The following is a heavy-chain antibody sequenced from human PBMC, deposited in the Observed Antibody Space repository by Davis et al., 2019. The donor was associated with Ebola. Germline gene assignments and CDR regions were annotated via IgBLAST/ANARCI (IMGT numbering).Heavy chain of an antibody. CDR2: INPNSGGT. V-gene: IGHV1-2*06. J-gene: IGHJ3*02. Sequence: ASVKVSCKASGYTFTGYYIHWVRQAPGQGLEWLGRINPNSGGTDYAQKFQGRVTMTRDTSISTAYMELSRLRSDDTAVYYCARDGITMVRGADAFDIWGQGTMVTVSS. CDR3: ARDGITMVRGADAFDI. D-gene: IGHD3-10*01. CDR1: GYTFTGYY.